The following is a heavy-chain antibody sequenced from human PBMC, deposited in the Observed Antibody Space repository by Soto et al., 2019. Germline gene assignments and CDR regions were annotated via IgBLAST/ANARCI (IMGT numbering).Heavy chain of an antibody. D-gene: IGHD4-17*01. CDR2: VNPSGDST. CDR1: GYTFTRYY. J-gene: IGHJ4*02. CDR3: ARELGGTTVNTLFDH. V-gene: IGHV1-46*01. Sequence: QVQLVQSGAEVKKPGASVKVSRKASGYTFTRYYIHWVRQAPGQGLEWMGIVNPSGDSTNYAQKFQGRVTMTRDTSTNTVHMELSSLRSEDTAVYFCARELGGTTVNTLFDHWGQGTLVTVSS.